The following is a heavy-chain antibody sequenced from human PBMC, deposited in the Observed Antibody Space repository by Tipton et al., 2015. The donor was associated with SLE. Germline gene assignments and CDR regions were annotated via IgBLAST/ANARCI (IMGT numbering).Heavy chain of an antibody. J-gene: IGHJ4*02. CDR1: GGSISSGGHY. D-gene: IGHD3/OR15-3a*01. Sequence: LRLSCTVSGGSISSGGHYWTWIRQPPEKGLEWVGNLYHTGSTHYNPSLRNRVTISIDTSKNQFFLNLTTLTDADTAIYYCTRDVEFSTVSIFGLVPWGQGLQVTVSS. V-gene: IGHV4-39*07. CDR2: LYHTGST. CDR3: TRDVEFSTVSIFGLVP.